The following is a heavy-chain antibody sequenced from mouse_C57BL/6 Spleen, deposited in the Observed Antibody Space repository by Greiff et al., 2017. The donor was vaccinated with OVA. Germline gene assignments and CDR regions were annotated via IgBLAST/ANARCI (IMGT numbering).Heavy chain of an antibody. J-gene: IGHJ3*01. Sequence: QVTLKVSGPGILQPSQTLSLTCSFSGFSLSTFGMGVGWIRQPSGKGLEWLAHIWWDDDKYYTPALQSRLTITKDTSKNQVLRKIANVDTADTATYYCARISSYSPSAYWGQGTLVTVSA. CDR2: IWWDDDK. CDR1: GFSLSTFGMG. D-gene: IGHD1-1*01. CDR3: ARISSYSPSAY. V-gene: IGHV8-8*01.